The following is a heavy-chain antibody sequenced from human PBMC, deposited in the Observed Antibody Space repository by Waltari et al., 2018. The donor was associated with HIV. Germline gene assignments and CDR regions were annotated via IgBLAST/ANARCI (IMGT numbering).Heavy chain of an antibody. J-gene: IGHJ6*02. D-gene: IGHD3-3*01. CDR3: ARDLKDYDFWSPVDV. CDR1: GFTFSTYW. V-gene: IGHV3-7*01. CDR2: IKQDGSEK. Sequence: EVQLVASGGGLVQPGGSLRLSCAASGFTFSTYWMTWVRQAPGKGMEWLANIKQDGSEKYYADSVKGRVTVSRDNNKKSLYLQMSSLRAEDTAVYYCARDLKDYDFWSPVDVWGQGTTVTVSS.